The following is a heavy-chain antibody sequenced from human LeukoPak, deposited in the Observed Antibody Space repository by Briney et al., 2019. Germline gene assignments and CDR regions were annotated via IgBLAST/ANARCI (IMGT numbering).Heavy chain of an antibody. CDR2: IIPIFGIA. CDR1: GGTFSIYA. V-gene: IGHV1-69*04. CDR3: ARSMGITGNTGYFQH. J-gene: IGHJ1*01. D-gene: IGHD1-7*01. Sequence: ASVNVSCKASGGTFSIYAISWVRQAPGQALEWMGSIIPIFGIAKYAQNLQGRVTITAHKSTSTAYMELRSLRSEDTAVYYCARSMGITGNTGYFQHWGQGTLVTVSS.